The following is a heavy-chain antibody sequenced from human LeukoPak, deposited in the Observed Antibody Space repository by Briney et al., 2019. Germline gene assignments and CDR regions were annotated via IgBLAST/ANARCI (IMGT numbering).Heavy chain of an antibody. Sequence: PGGSLRLSCAASGFTFSSHAMHWVRQAPGKGLEWVALISHHGTYKYYADSVKGRFTISRDSSKDTLYLQVNSLRAEDTAVYYCARDQYFSDGTGYLVDSWGQGTLVTVSS. CDR1: GFTFSSHA. CDR2: ISHHGTYK. J-gene: IGHJ4*02. V-gene: IGHV3-30*04. D-gene: IGHD3-22*01. CDR3: ARDQYFSDGTGYLVDS.